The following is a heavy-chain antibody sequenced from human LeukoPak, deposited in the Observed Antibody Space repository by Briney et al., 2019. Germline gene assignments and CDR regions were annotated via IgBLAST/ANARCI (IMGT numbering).Heavy chain of an antibody. Sequence: GESLKISCKGSGYSFTSYWIGWVRQMPGKGLEWMGIIYPGDSDTRYSPSFQGQVTISADKSISTAYLQWSSLKASDTAMYYCARHPHYYDSSGYYPDYWGQGTLVTVSS. CDR2: IYPGDSDT. V-gene: IGHV5-51*01. D-gene: IGHD3-22*01. J-gene: IGHJ4*02. CDR1: GYSFTSYW. CDR3: ARHPHYYDSSGYYPDY.